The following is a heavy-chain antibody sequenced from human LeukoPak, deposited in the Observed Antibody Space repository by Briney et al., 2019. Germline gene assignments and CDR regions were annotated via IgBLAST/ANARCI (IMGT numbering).Heavy chain of an antibody. CDR1: GFTFSSYS. Sequence: KPGGSLRLSCAASGFTFSSYSMNWVRQAPGKGLEWVSSISSSSSYIYCADSVKGRFTISRDNAKHSLYLQMNSLRAEDTAVYYCARTPRHHDAFDIWGQGTMVTVSS. V-gene: IGHV3-21*01. J-gene: IGHJ3*02. CDR3: ARTPRHHDAFDI. CDR2: ISSSSSYI.